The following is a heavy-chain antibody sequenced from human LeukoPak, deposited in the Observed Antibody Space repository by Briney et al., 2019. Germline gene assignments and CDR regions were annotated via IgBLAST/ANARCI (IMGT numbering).Heavy chain of an antibody. CDR3: AKGVYCSSTSCYLVSAFRS. J-gene: IGHJ4*02. CDR2: IRYDGSNK. V-gene: IGHV3-30*02. CDR1: GFTFSIYG. Sequence: GGSLRLSWAASGFTFSIYGMHWVRQAPGKGLEWVAFIRYDGSNKYYADSVKGRFTISRDNSKNTLYVQMNSLRAGDTAVYYCAKGVYCSSTSCYLVSAFRSWGQGTLVTVSS. D-gene: IGHD2-2*01.